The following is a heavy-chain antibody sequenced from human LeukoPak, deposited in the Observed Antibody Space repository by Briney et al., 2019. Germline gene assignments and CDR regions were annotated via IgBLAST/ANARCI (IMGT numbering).Heavy chain of an antibody. CDR2: IIPIFGTA. Sequence: ATVKVSCKASGGTFSSYAISWVRQAPGQGLEWMGGIIPIFGTANYAQKFQGRVTITADKSTSTAYMELSSLRSEDTAVYYCGRGYCSGGSCYSFGMDVWGKGTTVTVSS. J-gene: IGHJ6*04. CDR3: GRGYCSGGSCYSFGMDV. V-gene: IGHV1-69*06. D-gene: IGHD2-15*01. CDR1: GGTFSSYA.